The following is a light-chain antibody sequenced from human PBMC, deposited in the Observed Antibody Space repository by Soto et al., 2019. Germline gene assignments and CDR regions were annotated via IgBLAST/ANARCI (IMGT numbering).Light chain of an antibody. CDR3: SSFAPSYRVI. V-gene: IGLV2-11*01. Sequence: QSVLTQPRPVSGSPGHSVTISCFGTSSDIGSYNAVSWYQQHPGKAPKLIIFDVFERPSGVPDRFSGSKSGNSASLTISGLQAEDESDYYCSSFAPSYRVIFGGGTKLTVL. CDR1: SSDIGSYNA. J-gene: IGLJ2*01. CDR2: DVF.